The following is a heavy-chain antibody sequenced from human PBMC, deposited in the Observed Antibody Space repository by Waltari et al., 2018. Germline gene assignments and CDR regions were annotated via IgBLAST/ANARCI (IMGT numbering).Heavy chain of an antibody. CDR2: INPNSGGT. Sequence: QVQLAQSGAAVKKPGASVKVSCKASGYTFTGYYMPWVRQAPGQGLEWKGRINPNSGGTNYAQKFQGRVTMNRETSISTAYMELSRLRSDDTAVYYCARAVVGATLWFDPWGQGTLVTVSS. D-gene: IGHD1-26*01. CDR3: ARAVVGATLWFDP. CDR1: GYTFTGYY. V-gene: IGHV1-2*06. J-gene: IGHJ5*02.